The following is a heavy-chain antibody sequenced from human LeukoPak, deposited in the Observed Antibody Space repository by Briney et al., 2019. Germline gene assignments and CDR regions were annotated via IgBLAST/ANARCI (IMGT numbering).Heavy chain of an antibody. CDR2: IYTSGST. Sequence: PSETLSLTCTVSGGSISSYYWSWIRQPAGKGLEWIGRIYTSGSTNYNPSLKSRVTMSVDTSKNQFSLKLSSVTAVDTAVYYCARDSPDIVVVPAAPNDYYYYMDVWGKGTTVTVSS. V-gene: IGHV4-4*07. D-gene: IGHD2-2*01. J-gene: IGHJ6*03. CDR1: GGSISSYY. CDR3: ARDSPDIVVVPAAPNDYYYYMDV.